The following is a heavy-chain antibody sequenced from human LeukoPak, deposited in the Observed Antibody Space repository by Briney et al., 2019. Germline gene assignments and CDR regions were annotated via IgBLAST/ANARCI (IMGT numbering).Heavy chain of an antibody. CDR2: IYHSGST. D-gene: IGHD6-13*01. CDR1: GYSISSGYY. J-gene: IGHJ5*02. Sequence: TSETLSLTCTVSGYSISSGYYWGWIRQPPGKGLEWIGSIYHSGSTYYNPSLKSRVTISVDTSKNQFSLKLSSVTAADTAVYFCARAYRSSWYANWFDPWGQGTLVTVSS. V-gene: IGHV4-38-2*02. CDR3: ARAYRSSWYANWFDP.